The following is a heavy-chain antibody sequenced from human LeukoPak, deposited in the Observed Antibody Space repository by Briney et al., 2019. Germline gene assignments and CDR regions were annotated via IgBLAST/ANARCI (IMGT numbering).Heavy chain of an antibody. CDR3: ARYLRNYYDSSGQAGFDY. J-gene: IGHJ4*02. CDR2: IYPGDSDT. Sequence: GESLKISCKGSGYSFTSYWIGWVRQMPGKGLEWMGIIYPGDSDTRYSPSFQGQVSISADKSISTAYLQWSSLKASDTAMYYCARYLRNYYDSSGQAGFDYWGQGTLVTVSS. D-gene: IGHD3-22*01. CDR1: GYSFTSYW. V-gene: IGHV5-51*01.